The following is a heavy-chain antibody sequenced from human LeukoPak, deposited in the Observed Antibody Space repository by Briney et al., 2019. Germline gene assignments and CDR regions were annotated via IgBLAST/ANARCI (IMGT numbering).Heavy chain of an antibody. D-gene: IGHD3-16*02. CDR3: ARGPYYDYVWGIYRALDY. CDR1: GGSISSGGYS. Sequence: TPSETLSLTCTVSGGSISSGGYSWSWIRQTPGKGLEWIGYIYHSGNTYYNPSLKSRVTMSVDRSKNQFSLKLSSVTAADTAVYYCARGPYYDYVWGIYRALDYWGQGTLVTVSS. CDR2: IYHSGNT. V-gene: IGHV4-30-2*01. J-gene: IGHJ4*02.